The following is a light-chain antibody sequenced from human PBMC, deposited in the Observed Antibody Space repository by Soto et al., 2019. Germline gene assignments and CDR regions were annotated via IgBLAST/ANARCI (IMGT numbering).Light chain of an antibody. CDR1: QSVRNW. CDR2: DAS. V-gene: IGKV1-5*01. Sequence: DIQMTQSPSTLSASVGDRVTITCRASQSVRNWLAWYQQKPGKAPKLLIYDASSLESGVPSRFSGGGSGTEFTLTITSLQPDDFATYHCQQYHTYLTFGGGTKVEI. CDR3: QQYHTYLT. J-gene: IGKJ4*01.